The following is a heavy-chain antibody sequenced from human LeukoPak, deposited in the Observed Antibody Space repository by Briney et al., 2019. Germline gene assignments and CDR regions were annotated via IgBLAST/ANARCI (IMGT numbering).Heavy chain of an antibody. CDR1: GGSISSYY. D-gene: IGHD6-13*01. CDR3: ARARPSIAAAGTDAFDI. V-gene: IGHV4-59*01. CDR2: IYYSGST. J-gene: IGHJ3*02. Sequence: SETLSLTSTVSGGSISSYYWSWIRQPPGKGLEWIGYIYYSGSTNYNPSLKSRVTISVDTSKNQFSLKLSSVTAADTAVYYCARARPSIAAAGTDAFDIWGQGRMVTVSS.